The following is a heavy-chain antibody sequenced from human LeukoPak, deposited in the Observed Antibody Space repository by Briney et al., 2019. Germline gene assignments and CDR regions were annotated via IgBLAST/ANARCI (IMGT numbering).Heavy chain of an antibody. V-gene: IGHV3-11*01. Sequence: GGSLRLSCAASGFTFSDYYMSGIRQAPGKGLEWVSYISSSGSTIYYADSVKGRFTISRDNAKNSLYLQMNSLRAEDTAVYYCARARHYYDTRGYFDYWGQGTLVTVSS. CDR1: GFTFSDYY. D-gene: IGHD3-22*01. CDR2: ISSSGSTI. CDR3: ARARHYYDTRGYFDY. J-gene: IGHJ4*02.